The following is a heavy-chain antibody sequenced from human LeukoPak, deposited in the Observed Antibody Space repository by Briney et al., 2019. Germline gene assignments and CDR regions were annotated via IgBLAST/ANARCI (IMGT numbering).Heavy chain of an antibody. V-gene: IGHV4-34*12. J-gene: IGHJ4*02. CDR3: ARDLLGDGSGSY. D-gene: IGHD3-10*01. CDR1: GGSLSDYY. CDR2: IIHSGGT. Sequence: SETLSLTCAVYGGSLSDYYWGWIRQPPGKGLEWIGEIIHSGGTNYNPSLESRVTMSVDTSNNQFSLNLRSMTAADTAVYYCARDLLGDGSGSYWGQGTLVTVSS.